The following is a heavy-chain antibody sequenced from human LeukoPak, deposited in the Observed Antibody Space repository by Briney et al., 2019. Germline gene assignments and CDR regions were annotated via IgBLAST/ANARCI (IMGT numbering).Heavy chain of an antibody. D-gene: IGHD3-16*01. J-gene: IGHJ4*02. CDR2: ISYDGSNK. CDR1: GFTFSSYA. V-gene: IGHV3-30-3*01. Sequence: QSGGSLRLSCAASGFTFSSYAMHWVRQAPGKGLEWVAVISYDGSNKYYADSVKGRFTISRDNSKNTLYLQMNSLRAEDTAVYYCARLGGPWGQGTLVTVSS. CDR3: ARLGGP.